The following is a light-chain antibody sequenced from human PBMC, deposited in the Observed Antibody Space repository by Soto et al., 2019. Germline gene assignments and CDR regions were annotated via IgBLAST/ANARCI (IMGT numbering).Light chain of an antibody. Sequence: IVLTQSPDTLSLSPGERATLSCRASQSVRAYLAWYQQKPGQAPRLLIYDASNRATGIPARFSGRGSGTDFTLTISSLEPGDFGVYYCQQRSSWPLTFGGGTKVDI. J-gene: IGKJ4*01. CDR3: QQRSSWPLT. V-gene: IGKV3-11*01. CDR2: DAS. CDR1: QSVRAY.